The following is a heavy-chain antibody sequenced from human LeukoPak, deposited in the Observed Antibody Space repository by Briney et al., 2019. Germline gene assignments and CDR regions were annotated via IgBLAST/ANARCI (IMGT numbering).Heavy chain of an antibody. V-gene: IGHV4-39*07. J-gene: IGHJ4*02. CDR2: IYYSGTN. CDR3: ARAVMVAVAGGRFDH. CDR1: SGSISNGGYY. Sequence: SETLSLTCTVSSGSISNGGYYWVWIRQPPGKGLEWIGSIYYSGTNYYNPSLTSRVTISVDTSNNQFSLKLTSVTAADTAVYYCARAVMVAVAGGRFDHWGQGTLVTVSS. D-gene: IGHD6-19*01.